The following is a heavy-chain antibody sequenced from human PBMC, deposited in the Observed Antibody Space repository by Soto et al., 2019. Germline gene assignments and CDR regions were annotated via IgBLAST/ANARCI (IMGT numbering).Heavy chain of an antibody. CDR1: GGSITSNHW. CDR3: ASKYCTYTICYLFDN. V-gene: IGHV4-4*02. D-gene: IGHD2-8*01. J-gene: IGHJ4*02. CDR2: IFHRGTS. Sequence: PSETLSLTCSVSGGSITSNHWWSWVRQAPGKGLEWIGEIFHRGTSHHNPSLESRVTLSVDKSKNQFSLMLTSVTAADTAVYYCASKYCTYTICYLFDNWGQGALVTV.